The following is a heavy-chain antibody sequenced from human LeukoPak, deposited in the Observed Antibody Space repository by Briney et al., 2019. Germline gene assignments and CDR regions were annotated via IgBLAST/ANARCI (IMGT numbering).Heavy chain of an antibody. J-gene: IGHJ4*02. CDR1: GFTCSNYA. V-gene: IGHV3-23*01. D-gene: IGHD3-10*01. CDR2: IDASGGAT. Sequence: GGSLRLSCAASGFTCSNYAMYWVRQAPGKGLEWVSAIDASGGATYYADSVKGRFTISRDNSKNTLYLQMNSLRAEDTAVYYCVKDLHYYGSGSYYDWGQGTLVTVSS. CDR3: VKDLHYYGSGSYYD.